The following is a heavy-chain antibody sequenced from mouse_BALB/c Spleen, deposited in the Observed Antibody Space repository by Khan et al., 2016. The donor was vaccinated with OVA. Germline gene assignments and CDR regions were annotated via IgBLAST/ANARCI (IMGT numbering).Heavy chain of an antibody. CDR1: GYSITSDYA. Sequence: QLEQSGPGLVKPSQSLSLTCTVTGYSITSDYAWNLMRQFPGNKLEWMGFISYSGNTNYDPSLKSRISITRDTSYNQFYLQLNSVTTEDTATYYCARDYGGDFDYWGQGTTLTVSS. CDR3: ARDYGGDFDY. V-gene: IGHV3-2*02. J-gene: IGHJ2*01. D-gene: IGHD1-1*02. CDR2: ISYSGNT.